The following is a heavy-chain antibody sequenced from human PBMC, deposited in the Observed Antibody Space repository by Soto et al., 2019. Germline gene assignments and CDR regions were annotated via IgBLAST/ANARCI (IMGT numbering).Heavy chain of an antibody. CDR1: GGSISSSSYR. V-gene: IGHV4-31*03. Sequence: QIHLQESGPGLVKPSQTLSLTCTVSGGSISSSSYRWTWIRQHPGKGLEWIGYIYYNGGPYYNPSLKSRVIVSAAPSQNQFSRNLSSVTAADTAVYYCASVRENYVDHWGQGILVTVS. CDR3: ASVRENYVDH. J-gene: IGHJ4*02. CDR2: IYYNGGP.